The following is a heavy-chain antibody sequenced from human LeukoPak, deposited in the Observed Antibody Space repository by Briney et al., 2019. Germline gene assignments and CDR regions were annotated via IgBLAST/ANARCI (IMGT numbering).Heavy chain of an antibody. J-gene: IGHJ4*02. CDR3: ARDLYYYDSSGYYGWVHYFDY. D-gene: IGHD3-22*01. Sequence: PSETLSLTCTVSGGSISSSSYYWGWIRQPPGKGLEWIGSIYYSGSTYYNPSLKSRVTISVDTSKNQFSLKLSSVTAADTAVYYCARDLYYYDSSGYYGWVHYFDYWGQGTLVTVSS. CDR2: IYYSGST. CDR1: GGSISSSSYY. V-gene: IGHV4-39*02.